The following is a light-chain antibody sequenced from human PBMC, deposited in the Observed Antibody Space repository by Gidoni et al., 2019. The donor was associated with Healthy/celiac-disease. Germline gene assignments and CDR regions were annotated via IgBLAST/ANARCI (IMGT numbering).Light chain of an antibody. CDR3: QSPDSSGTYVI. CDR2: KDS. J-gene: IGLJ2*01. V-gene: IGLV3-25*03. Sequence: SYELTQPPSVSVSPGQTARITCSGDALPKQYAYWYHQKPGQAPVLVIYKDSERPSGIPERFSGSSSGTTVTLIISGVQAEDEADYFCQSPDSSGTYVIFGGGTKLTVL. CDR1: ALPKQY.